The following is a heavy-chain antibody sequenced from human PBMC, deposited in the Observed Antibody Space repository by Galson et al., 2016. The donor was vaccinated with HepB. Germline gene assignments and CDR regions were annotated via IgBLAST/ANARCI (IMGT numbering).Heavy chain of an antibody. CDR2: IFSGDAT. CDR1: GFSVGGKY. CDR3: EGYSDPFDI. D-gene: IGHD3-22*01. J-gene: IGHJ3*02. V-gene: IGHV3-53*01. Sequence: SLRLSCAASGFSVGGKYMSWARQAPGKGLEWVSAIFSGDATYYRDSVKGRFTISRDRSKNTLYLQMNNLRAEDTAIYYCEGYSDPFDIWGQGTMVTVSS.